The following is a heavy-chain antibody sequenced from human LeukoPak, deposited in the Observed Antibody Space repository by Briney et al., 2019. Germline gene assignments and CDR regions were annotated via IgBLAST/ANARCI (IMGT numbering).Heavy chain of an antibody. Sequence: GGSLRLSCTASGFTFGDYAMSWVRQAPGKGLEWVGFIRSKACGGTTEYAASVKGRFTISRDDSKSIAYLQMNSLKTEDTAVYYCTLVPAAPYYYYYMDVWGKGTTVTVSS. J-gene: IGHJ6*03. CDR2: IRSKACGGTT. CDR1: GFTFGDYA. V-gene: IGHV3-49*04. D-gene: IGHD2-2*01. CDR3: TLVPAAPYYYYYMDV.